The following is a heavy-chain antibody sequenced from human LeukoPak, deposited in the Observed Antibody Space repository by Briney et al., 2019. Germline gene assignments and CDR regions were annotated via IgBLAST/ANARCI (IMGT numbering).Heavy chain of an antibody. CDR1: GGSISSSSYY. V-gene: IGHV4-39*07. CDR2: IYYSGST. CDR3: AREGNYYDSSGYSY. J-gene: IGHJ4*02. D-gene: IGHD3-22*01. Sequence: KPSETLSLTCTVSGGSISSSSYYWGWIRQPPGKGLEWIGSIYYSGSTCYSPSLKSRVTISVDTSKNQFSLKLSSVTAADTAVYYCAREGNYYDSSGYSYWGQGTLVTVSS.